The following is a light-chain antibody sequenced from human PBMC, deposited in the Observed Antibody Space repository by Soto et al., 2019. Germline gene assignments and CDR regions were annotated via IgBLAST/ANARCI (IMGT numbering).Light chain of an antibody. CDR3: QQTYSPPFT. V-gene: IGKV1-39*01. J-gene: IGKJ3*01. CDR1: QGISTY. CDR2: AAS. Sequence: DIQMTQSPSSLSASVGDRVTITCRASQGISTYLNWYQQKPGRAPNLLIYAASSLQRGAPSRFSGSGSGTDFTLTISSLQPDDFATYYCQQTYSPPFTFGPGTKVDIK.